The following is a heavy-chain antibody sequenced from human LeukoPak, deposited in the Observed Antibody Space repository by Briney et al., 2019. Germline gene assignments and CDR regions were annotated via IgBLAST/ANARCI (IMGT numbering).Heavy chain of an antibody. J-gene: IGHJ5*02. CDR3: ARDPGYSYGYSWFDP. V-gene: IGHV3-7*01. CDR2: IKQDGSEK. CDR1: GFTFSSYW. Sequence: GGSLRLSCAASGFTFSSYWMSWVRQAPGKGLEWVANIKQDGSEKYYVDSVKGRFTISRDNAKNSLYLQMNSLRAEDTAVYYCARDPGYSYGYSWFDPWGQGTLVTVSS. D-gene: IGHD5-18*01.